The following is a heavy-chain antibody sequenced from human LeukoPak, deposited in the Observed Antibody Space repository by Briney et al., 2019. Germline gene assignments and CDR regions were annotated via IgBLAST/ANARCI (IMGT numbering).Heavy chain of an antibody. CDR2: ISSSSSYT. CDR3: ARESGDYVWGSYRPTGIDI. Sequence: GGSLRLSCAASGFTFSDYYMSWIRQAPGKGLEWVSYISSSSSYTNYADSVKGRFTISRDTAKNSLYLQMNSLRAEDTAVYYCARESGDYVWGSYRPTGIDIWGQGTMVTVSS. CDR1: GFTFSDYY. J-gene: IGHJ3*02. D-gene: IGHD3-16*02. V-gene: IGHV3-11*06.